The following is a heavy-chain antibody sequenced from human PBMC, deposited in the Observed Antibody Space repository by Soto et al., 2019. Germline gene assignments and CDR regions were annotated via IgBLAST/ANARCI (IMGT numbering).Heavy chain of an antibody. V-gene: IGHV4-39*01. CDR1: GGSISSSSYY. CDR2: IYYSGST. Sequence: PSETLSLTCTVSGGSISSSSYYWGWIRQPPGKGLEWIGSIYYSGSTYYNPSLKSRVTISVDTSKNQFSLKLSSVTAADTAVYYCARHNLGATSWIPDWFDPWGQGTLVTVSS. J-gene: IGHJ5*02. CDR3: ARHNLGATSWIPDWFDP. D-gene: IGHD1-26*01.